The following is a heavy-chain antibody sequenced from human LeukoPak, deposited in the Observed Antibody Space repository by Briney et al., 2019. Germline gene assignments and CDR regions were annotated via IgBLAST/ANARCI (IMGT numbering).Heavy chain of an antibody. CDR2: IYYSGST. V-gene: IGHV4-59*01. Sequence: PSETLSLTCTVSGGSISSYYWSWIRQPPGKGLEWIGYIYYSGSTNYNPSLKSRVTISVDTSKNQFSLKLSSVTAADTAVYYCARDDRTGYMDVWGKGTTVTVSS. J-gene: IGHJ6*03. CDR3: ARDDRTGYMDV. D-gene: IGHD3-16*02. CDR1: GGSISSYY.